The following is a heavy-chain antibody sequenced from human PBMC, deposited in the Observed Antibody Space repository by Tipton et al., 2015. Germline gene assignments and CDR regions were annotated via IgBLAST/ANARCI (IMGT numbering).Heavy chain of an antibody. CDR2: VNGGGGAT. V-gene: IGHV3-23*01. Sequence: SLRLSCAASGFTFSRYAMSWVRQAPGKGLAWVSSVNGGGGATYYADFVKGRFRIYLDKFKKTVYLQMNSLRVEDTAIYFCAKSRTDYAFWTGNKLSGLDFWGQGTTVTVSS. D-gene: IGHD3/OR15-3a*01. CDR3: AKSRTDYAFWTGNKLSGLDF. J-gene: IGHJ6*02. CDR1: GFTFSRYA.